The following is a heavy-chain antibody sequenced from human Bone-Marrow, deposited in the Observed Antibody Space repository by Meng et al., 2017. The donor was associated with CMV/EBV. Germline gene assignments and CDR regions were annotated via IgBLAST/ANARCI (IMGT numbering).Heavy chain of an antibody. CDR3: AKGTGFLRPGEYYFDY. D-gene: IGHD3-10*01. V-gene: IGHV3-43D*03. J-gene: IGHJ4*02. CDR1: GFTFSDYY. CDR2: ISWDGGST. Sequence: GESLKISCAASGFTFSDYYMSWIRQAPGKGLEWVSLISWDGGSTYYADSVKGRFTISRDNSKNSLYLQMNSLRAEDTALYYCAKGTGFLRPGEYYFDYWGQGTLVTVSS.